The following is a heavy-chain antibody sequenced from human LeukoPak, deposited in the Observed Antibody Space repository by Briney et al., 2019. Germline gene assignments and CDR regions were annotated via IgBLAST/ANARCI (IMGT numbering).Heavy chain of an antibody. CDR3: ARAPYGSGSYSGSDY. CDR1: GGSISSSS. CDR2: ISSSSSYT. J-gene: IGHJ4*02. V-gene: IGHV3-21*01. Sequence: ETLSLTCTVSGGSISSSSYYWGWIRQPPGKGLEWVSSISSSSSYTYYADSVKGRFTISRDNAKNSLYLQMSSLRAEDTAVYYCARAPYGSGSYSGSDYWGQGTLVTVSS. D-gene: IGHD3-10*01.